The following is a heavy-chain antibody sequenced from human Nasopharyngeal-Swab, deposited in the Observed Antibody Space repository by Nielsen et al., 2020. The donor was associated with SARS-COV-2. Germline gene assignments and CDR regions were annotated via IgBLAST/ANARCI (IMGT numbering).Heavy chain of an antibody. CDR3: ARDHRGSYYSDYYYGMDV. D-gene: IGHD1-26*01. CDR1: GFTFSSYS. Sequence: GESLKISCAASGFTFSSYSMNWVRQAPGKGLEWVSVIYSGGSTYYADSVKGRFTISRDNSKNTLYLQMNSLRAEDTAVYYCARDHRGSYYSDYYYGMDVWGQGTTVTVSS. V-gene: IGHV3-53*01. J-gene: IGHJ6*02. CDR2: IYSGGST.